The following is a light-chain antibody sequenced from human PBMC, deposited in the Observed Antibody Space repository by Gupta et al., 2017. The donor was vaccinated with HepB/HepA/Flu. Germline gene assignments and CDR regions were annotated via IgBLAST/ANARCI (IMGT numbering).Light chain of an antibody. CDR1: SSDVGGYKY. J-gene: IGLJ3*02. V-gene: IGLV2-14*03. CDR3: SSYTSSTTGV. CDR2: DVS. Sequence: QSALTQSASVSGSPGPSITISCTGTSSDVGGYKYVSWYQQHPGTAPKRMIYDVSNRPSGVSDRFSGSKSGNTASLTSSGLQAEDDANYYCSSYTSSTTGVFGGGTRLNVL.